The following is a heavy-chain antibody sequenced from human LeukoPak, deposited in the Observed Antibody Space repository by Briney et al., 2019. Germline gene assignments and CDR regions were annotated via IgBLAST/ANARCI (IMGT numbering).Heavy chain of an antibody. CDR2: ISAYNGNT. D-gene: IGHD5-24*01. Sequence: ASVKVSCKASGYTFTSYGMSWVRQAPGQGLECMGWISAYNGNTNYAQKLQGRVTMTTDTSTSTAYMELRSLRSDDTAVYYCASGRWLQFRLDYWGQGTLVTVSS. J-gene: IGHJ4*02. CDR1: GYTFTSYG. CDR3: ASGRWLQFRLDY. V-gene: IGHV1-18*01.